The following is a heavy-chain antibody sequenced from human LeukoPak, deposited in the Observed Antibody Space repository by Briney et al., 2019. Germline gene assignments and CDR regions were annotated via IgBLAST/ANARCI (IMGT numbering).Heavy chain of an antibody. V-gene: IGHV3-23*01. D-gene: IGHD3-22*01. CDR1: GFTFSSDA. Sequence: PGGCLRLSCAASGFTFSSDAMSWVRQAPRKGRGCVSGIRCSGHSKQYAASVKGRFTISRDNYKNTLYLQMTSLRAEDTAVYYCAKDQVWIVVGSFDYWGQGTLVTVSS. CDR2: IRCSGHSK. J-gene: IGHJ4*02. CDR3: AKDQVWIVVGSFDY.